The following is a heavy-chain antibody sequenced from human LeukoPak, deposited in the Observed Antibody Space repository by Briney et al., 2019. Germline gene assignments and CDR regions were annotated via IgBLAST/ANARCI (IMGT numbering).Heavy chain of an antibody. CDR2: IIPIFTTA. CDR3: ASDGGFEYYFDY. J-gene: IGHJ4*02. D-gene: IGHD2/OR15-2a*01. Sequence: SVKVSCKSSGGTFTDYGISWVRHAPGQGLEWMGRIIPIFTTANYAQKFQGRVTITADTSTNTAYMELTSLRSEGPAVYYFASDGGFEYYFDYWGQGTLLTVSS. V-gene: IGHV1-69*06. CDR1: GGTFTDYG.